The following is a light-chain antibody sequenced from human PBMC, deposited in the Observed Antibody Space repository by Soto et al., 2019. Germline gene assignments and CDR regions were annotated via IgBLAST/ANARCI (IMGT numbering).Light chain of an antibody. V-gene: IGLV2-8*01. CDR2: EVS. Sequence: QSALTQPPSASGSPGQSVTISCTGTSSDVGGYNYVSWYQQHPGKAPKLMIYEVSKRPSGVPDRFSGSKSGNMASLTVSGLQAEDVADYYCSSYAGSNNWVFGGGTKLTVL. CDR1: SSDVGGYNY. CDR3: SSYAGSNNWV. J-gene: IGLJ3*02.